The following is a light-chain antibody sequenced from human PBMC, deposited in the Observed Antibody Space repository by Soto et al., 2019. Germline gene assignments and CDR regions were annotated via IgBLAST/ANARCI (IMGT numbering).Light chain of an antibody. J-gene: IGKJ4*01. CDR1: QGISSY. V-gene: IGKV1-9*01. Sequence: DIQLTQSPSFLSVFVGDRVTITCRASQGISSYLAWYQQKPGKAPKLLIYGASSLQSGVPLRFSGSGSGTEFTLTISSLQPEDFATYYCQQLNSHPLTFGGGTKVDIK. CDR2: GAS. CDR3: QQLNSHPLT.